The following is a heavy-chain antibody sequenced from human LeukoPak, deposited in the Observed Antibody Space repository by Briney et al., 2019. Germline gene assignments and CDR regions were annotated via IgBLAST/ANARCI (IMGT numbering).Heavy chain of an antibody. D-gene: IGHD3-10*01. CDR2: INHSGRT. CDR3: ASCFPSGSGNNWFDP. V-gene: IGHV4-34*01. Sequence: SETLSLTCAVYGGSFSGYFSTWIRQPPGKGLEWIGEINHSGRTNYNPSLKSRVTISLDTSKNQFSLRLSSVTAADTAVYYCASCFPSGSGNNWFDPWGAGTLGTVSS. CDR1: GGSFSGYF. J-gene: IGHJ5*02.